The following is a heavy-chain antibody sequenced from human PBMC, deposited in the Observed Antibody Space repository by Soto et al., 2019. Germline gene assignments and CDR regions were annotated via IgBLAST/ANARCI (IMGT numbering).Heavy chain of an antibody. D-gene: IGHD5-18*01. CDR2: IYPGDSYT. J-gene: IGHJ2*01. CDR3: ARSGSRIQLWTRLWWYFDL. Sequence: GESLKISCKGSGYSFTSYWIGWVRQMPGKGLEWMGIIYPGDSYTRYSPSFQGQVPISADKSISTAYLQWSSLKASDTARYYCARSGSRIQLWTRLWWYFDLWGRGTLVTVSS. V-gene: IGHV5-51*01. CDR1: GYSFTSYW.